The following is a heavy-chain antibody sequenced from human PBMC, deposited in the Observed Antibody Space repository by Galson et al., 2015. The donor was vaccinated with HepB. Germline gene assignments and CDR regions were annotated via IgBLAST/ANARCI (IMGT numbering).Heavy chain of an antibody. CDR2: IWYDGSNK. V-gene: IGHV3-33*01. Sequence: SLRLSCAASGFTFSSYGMHWVRQAPGKGLEWVAVIWYDGSNKYYADSVKGRFTISRDNSKNTLYLQMNSLRAEDTAVYYCARGGDCSGGSCYSLGSDAFDIWGQGTVVTVSS. CDR3: ARGGDCSGGSCYSLGSDAFDI. J-gene: IGHJ3*02. CDR1: GFTFSSYG. D-gene: IGHD2-15*01.